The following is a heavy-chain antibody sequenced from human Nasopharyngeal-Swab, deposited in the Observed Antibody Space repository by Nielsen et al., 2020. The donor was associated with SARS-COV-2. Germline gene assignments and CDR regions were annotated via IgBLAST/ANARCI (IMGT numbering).Heavy chain of an antibody. CDR2: INPNSGGT. CDR3: ATLLSIYDYIWGSYRHNWFDP. D-gene: IGHD3-16*02. V-gene: IGHV1-2*06. CDR1: GYTFTGYY. J-gene: IGHJ5*02. Sequence: ASVKVSCKASGYTFTGYYMHWVRQVPGQGLEWMGRINPNSGGTNYAQKFQGRVTMTRDTSISTAYMELSRLRSDDTAVYYCATLLSIYDYIWGSYRHNWFDPWGQGTLVTVSS.